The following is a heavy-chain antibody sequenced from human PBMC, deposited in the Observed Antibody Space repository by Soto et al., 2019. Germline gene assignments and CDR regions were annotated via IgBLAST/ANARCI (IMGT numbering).Heavy chain of an antibody. CDR1: GFIFSNFW. J-gene: IGHJ4*02. V-gene: IGHV3-7*05. D-gene: IGHD6-19*01. CDR2: IKQDGSDK. Sequence: EVQLVESGGGLVQTGGSLRLSCATSGFIFSNFWVNWVRQAPGKGLEWVANIKQDGSDKKYADSVAGRFTISRDNAKSSLYLQMSDLRVEDTAVYYCSFGMSSGFPDDILFDFWGQGTQVTVSS. CDR3: SFGMSSGFPDDILFDF.